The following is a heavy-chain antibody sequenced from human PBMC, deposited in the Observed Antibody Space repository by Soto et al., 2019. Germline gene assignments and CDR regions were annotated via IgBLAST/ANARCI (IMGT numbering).Heavy chain of an antibody. V-gene: IGHV1-69*13. Sequence: ASVKVSCKASGGTFSIYSISWVRQAPGQGLEWMGGIIPIFGTANYAQKFQGRVTITAEESTSTAYMELSSLRSEDTAVYYCARDPMGDYGYWGQGTLVTVSS. CDR3: ARDPMGDYGY. D-gene: IGHD3-10*01. J-gene: IGHJ4*02. CDR2: IIPIFGTA. CDR1: GGTFSIYS.